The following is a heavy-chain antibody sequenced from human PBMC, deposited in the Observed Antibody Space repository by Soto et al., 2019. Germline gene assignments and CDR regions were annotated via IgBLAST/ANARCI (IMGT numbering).Heavy chain of an antibody. CDR3: ARLGGYCSSTSCYGYYGMDV. Sequence: SLRLSCAASGFTFDDYAMHWVRQTPGKGLEWVSGITWNSGTIGYADSVKGRITISVDTSKNQFSLKVNSVTVADTAVYYCARLGGYCSSTSCYGYYGMDVWGQGTTVTVSS. CDR1: GFTFDDYA. D-gene: IGHD2-2*01. V-gene: IGHV3-9*01. CDR2: ITWNSGTI. J-gene: IGHJ6*02.